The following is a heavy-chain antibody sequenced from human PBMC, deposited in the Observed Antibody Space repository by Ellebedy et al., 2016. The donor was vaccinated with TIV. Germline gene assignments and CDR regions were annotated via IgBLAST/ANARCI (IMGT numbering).Heavy chain of an antibody. CDR1: GGSISGTYTSYY. CDR2: IYDSGRT. J-gene: IGHJ4*02. CDR3: ARHGQFDY. V-gene: IGHV4-39*01. Sequence: SETLSLTXNVSGGSISGTYTSYYWGWIRQPPGKGLEWIGSIYDSGRTHYNPSLKSRVTISVDTSKNQFSLKLTSVTATDTAVYYCARHGQFDYWGQGTLVIVSS.